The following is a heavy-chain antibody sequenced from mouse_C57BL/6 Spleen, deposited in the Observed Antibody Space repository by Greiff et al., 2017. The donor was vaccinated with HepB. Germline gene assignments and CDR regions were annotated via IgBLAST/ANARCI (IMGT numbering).Heavy chain of an antibody. D-gene: IGHD2-4*01. CDR3: AEDYDDYAMDY. Sequence: QVQLQQSGAELVRPGTSVKVSCKASGYAFTNYLIEWVKQRPGQGLEWIGVINPGSGGTNYNEKFKGKATLTADKSSSTAYMQLSSLTSEDSAVYFCAEDYDDYAMDYWGQGTSVTVSS. CDR1: GYAFTNYL. J-gene: IGHJ4*01. V-gene: IGHV1-54*01. CDR2: INPGSGGT.